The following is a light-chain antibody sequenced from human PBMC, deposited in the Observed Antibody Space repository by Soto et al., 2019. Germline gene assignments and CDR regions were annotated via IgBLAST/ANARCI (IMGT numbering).Light chain of an antibody. CDR1: SSNIGSNY. Sequence: QSVLTQPPSASGAPGRRVTISCSGSSSNIGSNYVYWYQQLPGTAPKLLIYRNNQRPSGVPDRFSGSKSGTSASLAISGLRSEDEADYYCAAWDDSLSAFYVFGTGTKLTVL. CDR2: RNN. CDR3: AAWDDSLSAFYV. V-gene: IGLV1-47*01. J-gene: IGLJ1*01.